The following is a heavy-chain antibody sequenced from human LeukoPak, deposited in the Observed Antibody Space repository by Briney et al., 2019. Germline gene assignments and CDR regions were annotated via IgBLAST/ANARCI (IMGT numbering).Heavy chain of an antibody. J-gene: IGHJ4*02. CDR3: ARLLGPNRALDY. CDR1: GSSITSYL. V-gene: IGHV5-51*01. Sequence: GESLKISCKGSGSSITSYLIGWVRRMPGKGLDWMGIIYPGDSDDTTYSPSFQGQVTFSADNSISTAYLQWSSLQASDTAIYYCARLLGPNRALDYWGQGTLVTVSS. CDR2: IYPGDSDDT.